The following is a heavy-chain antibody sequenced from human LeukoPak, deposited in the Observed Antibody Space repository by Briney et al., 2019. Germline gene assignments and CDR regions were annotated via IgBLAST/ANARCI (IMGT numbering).Heavy chain of an antibody. D-gene: IGHD5-18*01. CDR1: GYTFTSYA. CDR3: ARSFYGGYSYGLSQYYFDY. Sequence: ASVKVSCKASGYTFTSYAMHWVRQAPGQRLEWMGWINAGNGNTKYSQKFQGRVTITRDTSASIAYMELSSLRSEDTAVYYCARSFYGGYSYGLSQYYFDYWGQGTLVTVSS. J-gene: IGHJ4*02. CDR2: INAGNGNT. V-gene: IGHV1-3*01.